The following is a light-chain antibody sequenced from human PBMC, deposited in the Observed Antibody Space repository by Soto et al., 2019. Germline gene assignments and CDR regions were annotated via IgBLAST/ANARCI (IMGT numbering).Light chain of an antibody. CDR1: QNIDTY. CDR2: SAY. V-gene: IGKV1-39*01. CDR3: QQSYNFPRT. Sequence: DIQMTQSPSSLSASVGDRVTITCRASQNIDTYLNWYLQKPGQAPKLLIYSAYSLQSGVSPRFSGDGSGTDFTLTISSLQPEDFATYYCQQSYNFPRTLGQGTTV. J-gene: IGKJ1*01.